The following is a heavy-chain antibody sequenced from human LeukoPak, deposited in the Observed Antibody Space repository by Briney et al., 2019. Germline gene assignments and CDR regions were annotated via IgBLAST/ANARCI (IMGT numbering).Heavy chain of an antibody. CDR1: GGTFSSYA. V-gene: IGHV1-69*05. D-gene: IGHD6-13*01. CDR2: IIPIFGTA. J-gene: IGHJ6*03. CDR3: ARDWLGIAAAGTGYYYYMDV. Sequence: ASVKISCKASGGTFSSYAISWVRQAPGQGLEWMGRIIPIFGTANYAQKFQGRVTITTDESTSTAYMELSSLRSEDTAVYYCARDWLGIAAAGTGYYYYMDVWGKGTTVTVSS.